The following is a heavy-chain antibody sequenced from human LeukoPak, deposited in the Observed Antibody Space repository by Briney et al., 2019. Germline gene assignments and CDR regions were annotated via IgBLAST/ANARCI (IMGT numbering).Heavy chain of an antibody. CDR1: GGTFSSYA. V-gene: IGHV1-69*01. D-gene: IGHD1-1*01. CDR2: IIPIFGTA. Sequence: GASVKVSCKASGGTFSSYAISWVRQAPGQGLEWMGGIIPIFGTANYAQKFQGRVTITADESTSTAYMELSSLRSVDTAVYYCARDLRWNDGHWFDPWGQGTLVTVSS. J-gene: IGHJ5*02. CDR3: ARDLRWNDGHWFDP.